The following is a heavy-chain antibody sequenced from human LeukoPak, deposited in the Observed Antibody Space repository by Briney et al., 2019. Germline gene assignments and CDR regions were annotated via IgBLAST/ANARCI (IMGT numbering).Heavy chain of an antibody. CDR2: MNPNSGNT. CDR1: GYTFTSYD. V-gene: IGHV1-8*01. CDR3: ARGRSYYDFWSGYPDTDV. J-gene: IGHJ6*02. Sequence: GASVNVSCKASGYTFTSYDINWVRQATGQGLEWMGWMNPNSGNTGYAQKFQGRVTMTRNTSISTAYMELSSLRSEDTAVYYCARGRSYYDFWSGYPDTDVWGQGTTVTVSS. D-gene: IGHD3-3*01.